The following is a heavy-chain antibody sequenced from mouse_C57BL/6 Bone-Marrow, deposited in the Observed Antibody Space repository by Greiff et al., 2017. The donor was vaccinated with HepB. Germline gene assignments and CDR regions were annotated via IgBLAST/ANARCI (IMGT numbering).Heavy chain of an antibody. J-gene: IGHJ2*01. Sequence: EVQLVESEGGLVQPGSSMKLSCTASGFTFSDYYMAWVRQVPEKGLEWVANINYDGSSTYYLDSLKSRFIISRDNAKNILYLQMSSLKSEDTATYYCAREGSYGNYPSYFDYWGQGTTLTVSS. CDR1: GFTFSDYY. D-gene: IGHD2-1*01. CDR3: AREGSYGNYPSYFDY. V-gene: IGHV5-16*01. CDR2: INYDGSST.